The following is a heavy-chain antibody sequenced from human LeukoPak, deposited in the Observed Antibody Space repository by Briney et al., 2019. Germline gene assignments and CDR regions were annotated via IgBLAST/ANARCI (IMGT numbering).Heavy chain of an antibody. Sequence: GASVKVSCKASGGTFSSYAISWVRQAPGQGLEWMGWTSVHSGNPKYAQKFQGRVTMTTDTSTSTHYMELRSLRSDDTAVYYCARDVGAVAGYNFDYWGQGTLVAVSS. CDR3: ARDVGAVAGYNFDY. D-gene: IGHD6-19*01. J-gene: IGHJ4*02. V-gene: IGHV1-18*01. CDR1: GGTFSSYA. CDR2: TSVHSGNP.